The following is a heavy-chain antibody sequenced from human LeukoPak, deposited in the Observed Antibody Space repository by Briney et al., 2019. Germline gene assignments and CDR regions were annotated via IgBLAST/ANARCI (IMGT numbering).Heavy chain of an antibody. CDR3: ATTSPTPYDSSGYRAFDI. CDR1: GFTFSTYA. D-gene: IGHD3-22*01. CDR2: IGGSSGST. V-gene: IGHV3-23*01. Sequence: GGSLRLSCAASGFTFSTYAMSWVHQAPGKGLEWVSAIGGSSGSTNYADSVKGRFTISRDNSKNTLYLQMNSLRAEDTAVYYCATTSPTPYDSSGYRAFDIWGQGTMVTVSS. J-gene: IGHJ3*02.